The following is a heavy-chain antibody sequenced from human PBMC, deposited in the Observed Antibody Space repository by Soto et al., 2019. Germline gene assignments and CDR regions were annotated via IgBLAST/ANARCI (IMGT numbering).Heavy chain of an antibody. V-gene: IGHV3-48*01. Sequence: GGSLRLSCAASGFTFSNYGMNWVRQAPGKGLEWVSYISSSSSTYYADPVKGRFTISRDNAKNSLYLQMSSLRAEDTAVYYCARDTYCSSTSCYAPIDYWGQGTLVTVSS. J-gene: IGHJ4*02. CDR2: ISSSSST. CDR1: GFTFSNYG. CDR3: ARDTYCSSTSCYAPIDY. D-gene: IGHD2-2*01.